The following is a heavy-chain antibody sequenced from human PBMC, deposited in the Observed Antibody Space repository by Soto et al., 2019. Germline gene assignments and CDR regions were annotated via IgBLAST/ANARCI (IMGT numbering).Heavy chain of an antibody. Sequence: ASVKVSCKASGYTFTSYAMHWVRQAPGQRLEWMGWINAGNGNTKYSQKFQGRVTITADTSTSTAYMELSSLRSEDTAVYYCARAGDWGDYYGSGSYSSLWGKPSNYYYYYGMDVWGQGTTVTVSS. V-gene: IGHV1-3*01. J-gene: IGHJ6*02. CDR1: GYTFTSYA. CDR2: INAGNGNT. D-gene: IGHD3-10*01. CDR3: ARAGDWGDYYGSGSYSSLWGKPSNYYYYYGMDV.